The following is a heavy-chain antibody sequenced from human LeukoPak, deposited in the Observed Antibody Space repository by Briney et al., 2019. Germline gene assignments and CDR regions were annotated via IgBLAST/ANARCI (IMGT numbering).Heavy chain of an antibody. CDR3: ARSERDSSSWYGGYYFDY. J-gene: IGHJ4*02. V-gene: IGHV1-18*01. D-gene: IGHD6-13*01. CDR1: GYTFTSYG. Sequence: ASVKVSCKASGYTFTSYGISWVRQAPGQGLEWMGWISAYNGNTNYAQKLQGRVTMTTDTSTSTAYMELRSLRSDDTAVYYCARSERDSSSWYGGYYFDYWGQGTLVTVSS. CDR2: ISAYNGNT.